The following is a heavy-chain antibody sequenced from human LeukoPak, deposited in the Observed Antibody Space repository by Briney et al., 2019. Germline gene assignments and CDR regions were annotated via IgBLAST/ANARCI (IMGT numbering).Heavy chain of an antibody. CDR2: ISYDGSNK. CDR3: AKDRGYSYGSLGMDV. D-gene: IGHD5-18*01. CDR1: GFTLSSYG. J-gene: IGHJ6*02. Sequence: PGGSLRLSCAASGFTLSSYGMHWVRQAPGKGLEWVAVISYDGSNKYYADSVKGRFTISRDNSKNTLYLQMNSLRAEDTAVYYCAKDRGYSYGSLGMDVWGQGTTVTVSS. V-gene: IGHV3-30*18.